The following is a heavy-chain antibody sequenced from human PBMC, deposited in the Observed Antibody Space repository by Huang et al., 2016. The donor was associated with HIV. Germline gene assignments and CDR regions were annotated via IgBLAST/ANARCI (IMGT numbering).Heavy chain of an antibody. CDR1: GESVSDYY. V-gene: IGHV4-34*02. D-gene: IGHD2-8*02. CDR2: INHSGGT. CDR3: TRGRGLLGPVDS. J-gene: IGHJ4*02. Sequence: QVQLQQWGARLLRPWETLSLTCAVYGESVSDYYWSWIRQPPGRGLEWIGQINHSGGTNYKASLQSRVSISADTSKNQFSLKLNVVTTADTAIYYCTRGRGLLGPVDSWGRGTLVTVSS.